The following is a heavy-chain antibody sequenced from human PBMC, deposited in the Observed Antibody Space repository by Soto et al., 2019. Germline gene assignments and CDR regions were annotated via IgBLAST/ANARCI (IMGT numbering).Heavy chain of an antibody. CDR3: ARGDIVLRYFDWINWFDP. CDR2: MNPNSGNT. V-gene: IGHV1-8*01. CDR1: GYTFTSYD. D-gene: IGHD3-9*01. J-gene: IGHJ5*02. Sequence: QVQLVQSGAEVKKPGASVKVSCKASGYTFTSYDINWVRQATGQGLEWMGWMNPNSGNTGYAQKFQGRVTMTRNTSISTAYMELSSLRSEDTAVYYCARGDIVLRYFDWINWFDPWGQGTLVTVSS.